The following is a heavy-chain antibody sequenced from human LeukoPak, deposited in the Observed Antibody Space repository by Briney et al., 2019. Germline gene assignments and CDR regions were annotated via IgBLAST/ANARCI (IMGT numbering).Heavy chain of an antibody. V-gene: IGHV3-74*01. CDR3: ARIEDRDAAFDS. J-gene: IGHJ4*02. CDR2: TNTDGRTT. CDR1: GSTFKTYW. Sequence: GGSLRLSCAASGSTFKTYWMHWVRQAPGEGLVWISRTNTDGRTTSYADSVKGRFTISRDNAKNMVYLQMNSLRVEDTAVYYCARIEDRDAAFDSWGQGTLVTVSS. D-gene: IGHD2-2*01.